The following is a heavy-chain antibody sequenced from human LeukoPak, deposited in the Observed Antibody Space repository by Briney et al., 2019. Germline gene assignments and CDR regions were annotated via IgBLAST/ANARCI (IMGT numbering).Heavy chain of an antibody. D-gene: IGHD4-17*01. V-gene: IGHV5-51*01. J-gene: IGHJ6*03. Sequence: GEALKISCKGSGYSFTSYWIGWVRQMPGKGLEWMGIIYPGDSYTRYSPSFQGQVTIPADKSISPAYVQWSSLKASDTAMYYCARFSMTTVTPYYMDVWGKGTTVTVS. CDR3: ARFSMTTVTPYYMDV. CDR1: GYSFTSYW. CDR2: IYPGDSYT.